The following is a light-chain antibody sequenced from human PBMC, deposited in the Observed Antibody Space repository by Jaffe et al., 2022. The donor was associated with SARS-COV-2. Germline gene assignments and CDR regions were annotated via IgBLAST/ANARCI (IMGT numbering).Light chain of an antibody. CDR2: GNN. Sequence: QSVLTQPPSASGTPGQRVTISCSGSSSNIGSNIVNWYQQVPGTAPKLLIFGNNQRPSGVPDRFSGSKSGNSASLAISGLQSEDEADYYCATWDDSLNGPVFGGGTDLTVL. V-gene: IGLV1-44*01. J-gene: IGLJ3*02. CDR1: SSNIGSNI. CDR3: ATWDDSLNGPV.